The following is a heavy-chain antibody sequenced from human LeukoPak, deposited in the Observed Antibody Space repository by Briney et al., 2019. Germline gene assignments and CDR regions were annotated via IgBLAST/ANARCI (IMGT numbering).Heavy chain of an antibody. Sequence: GGSLRLSCAASGFTFSTYAMSWVRQAPGKGLEWVSTISGNGGSTYYADSVKGRFTISRDNSKNTLYLQMNSLRAEDAAVYYCAKPPPDSSSWLFDYWGQGTLVTVSS. CDR1: GFTFSTYA. V-gene: IGHV3-23*01. CDR3: AKPPPDSSSWLFDY. D-gene: IGHD6-13*01. J-gene: IGHJ4*02. CDR2: ISGNGGST.